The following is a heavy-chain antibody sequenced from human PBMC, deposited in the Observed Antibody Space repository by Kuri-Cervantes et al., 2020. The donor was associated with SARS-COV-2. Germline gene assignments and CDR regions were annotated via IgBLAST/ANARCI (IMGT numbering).Heavy chain of an antibody. CDR1: GFTFDDHA. J-gene: IGHJ6*03. Sequence: GGSLRLSCAASGFTFDDHAMHWVRQAPGKGLGWVSGISWNSGSIGYADSVKGRFTISRDNAKNSLYLQMNSLRAEDMALYYCAKDGIVVVPAAKEGYYYYYMDVWGKGTTVTVSS. D-gene: IGHD2-2*01. CDR2: ISWNSGSI. CDR3: AKDGIVVVPAAKEGYYYYYMDV. V-gene: IGHV3-9*03.